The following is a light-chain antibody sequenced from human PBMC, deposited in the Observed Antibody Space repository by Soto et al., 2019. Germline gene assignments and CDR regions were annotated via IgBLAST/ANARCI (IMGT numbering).Light chain of an antibody. Sequence: ELVLTQSPGTLSFSPGAIATLSCSSSQSFNSIYLAWYQQKPGQAPRLLIYGASSRATGIPDRFSGSGSGTDFTLTIRRLEPEDFAVYYCQQYGGSPQWTCGKG. CDR1: QSFNSIY. CDR3: QQYGGSPQWT. CDR2: GAS. J-gene: IGKJ1*01. V-gene: IGKV3-20*01.